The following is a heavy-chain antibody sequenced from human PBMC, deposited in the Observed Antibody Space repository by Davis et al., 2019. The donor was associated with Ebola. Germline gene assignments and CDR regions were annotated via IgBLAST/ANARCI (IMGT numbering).Heavy chain of an antibody. J-gene: IGHJ5*02. CDR3: ARAEGYYYDSSGYYTLNNWFDP. Sequence: MPSETLSLTCTVSGGSISSYYWSWIRQPPGKGLEWIGYIYYSGSTNYNPSLKSRVTISVDTSKNQFSLKLRSVTAADTAVYYCARAEGYYYDSSGYYTLNNWFDPWGQGTLVTVSS. D-gene: IGHD3-22*01. CDR2: IYYSGST. CDR1: GGSISSYY. V-gene: IGHV4-59*01.